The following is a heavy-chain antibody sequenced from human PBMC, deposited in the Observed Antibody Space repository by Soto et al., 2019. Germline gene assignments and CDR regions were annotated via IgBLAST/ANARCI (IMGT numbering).Heavy chain of an antibody. D-gene: IGHD3-22*01. J-gene: IGHJ4*02. CDR2: ISGSGGST. V-gene: IGHV3-23*01. Sequence: PGGSLRLSCAASGFTFSSYAMSWVRQAPGKGLEWVSAISGSGGSTYYADSVKGRFTISRDNSKNTLYLQMNSLRAEDTAVYYCAKGRAPTYYYDSSGYSYWGQGTLVTVSS. CDR1: GFTFSSYA. CDR3: AKGRAPTYYYDSSGYSY.